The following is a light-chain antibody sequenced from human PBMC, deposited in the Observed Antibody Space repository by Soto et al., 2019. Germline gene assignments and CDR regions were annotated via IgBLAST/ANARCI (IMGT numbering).Light chain of an antibody. Sequence: DIQLTQSPSSLSASIGDRVAIACRASQSISNWLAWYQQKPGKAPQILIYDASNLESGVPSRFSGSGSGTDFTLTISSLQPEDVATYYCQKYNSASWTFGQGTKV. CDR3: QKYNSASWT. V-gene: IGKV1-5*01. CDR2: DAS. J-gene: IGKJ1*01. CDR1: QSISNW.